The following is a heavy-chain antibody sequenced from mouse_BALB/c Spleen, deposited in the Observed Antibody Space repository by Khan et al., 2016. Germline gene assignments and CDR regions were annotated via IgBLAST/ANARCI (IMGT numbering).Heavy chain of an antibody. D-gene: IGHD2-1*01. Sequence: EVELVESGGGLVRPGGSLKLSCAAAGFTFSDYYMYWIRQTPEKRLEWVATISDGGNYPYYPDSVKGRFTISTDNAKNNLYLQMSSLKSEDTAMXFCASTYGNYGYFDVWGAGTTVTVSS. CDR2: ISDGGNYP. V-gene: IGHV5-4*02. CDR3: ASTYGNYGYFDV. J-gene: IGHJ1*01. CDR1: GFTFSDYY.